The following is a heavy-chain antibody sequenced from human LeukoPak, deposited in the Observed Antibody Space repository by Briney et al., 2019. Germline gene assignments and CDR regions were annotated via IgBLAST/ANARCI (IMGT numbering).Heavy chain of an antibody. D-gene: IGHD3-10*02. Sequence: GGSLRLSCAASGFTVSSNYMSWVRQAPGKGLEWVSVIYSGGSTYYADSVKGRFTISRDNSKNTLCLQMNSLRAEDTAVYYCAELGITMIGGVWGKGTTVTISS. V-gene: IGHV3-53*01. J-gene: IGHJ6*04. CDR2: IYSGGST. CDR1: GFTVSSNY. CDR3: AELGITMIGGV.